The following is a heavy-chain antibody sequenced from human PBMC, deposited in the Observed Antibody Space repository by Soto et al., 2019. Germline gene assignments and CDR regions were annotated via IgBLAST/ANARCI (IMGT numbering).Heavy chain of an antibody. Sequence: GGSLRLSCAASGFTFSNYWMHWVRQAPGKGLVWVSRVDSDGRDTIYADSVKGRFTVSRDNAKNTLFLQVNSLRVDDTAMYYCARGSLDHYFDFWGQGTMVTV. CDR1: GFTFSNYW. CDR2: VDSDGRDT. D-gene: IGHD3-9*01. V-gene: IGHV3-74*01. CDR3: ARGSLDHYFDF. J-gene: IGHJ3*01.